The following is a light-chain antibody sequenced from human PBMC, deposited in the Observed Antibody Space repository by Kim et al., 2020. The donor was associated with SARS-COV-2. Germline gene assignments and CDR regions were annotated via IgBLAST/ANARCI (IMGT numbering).Light chain of an antibody. CDR2: KNY. CDR1: SSNIASNF. J-gene: IGLJ3*02. V-gene: IGLV1-47*01. CDR3: VAWDDGLSGRWV. Sequence: QQFTISCSGSSSNIASNFVYCYRLLPRPAPTLLLQKNYQRPSAVPVRFSGSKSGTSASLSISVLRSEAEADSYCVAWDDGLSGRWVFGGGTQLTVL.